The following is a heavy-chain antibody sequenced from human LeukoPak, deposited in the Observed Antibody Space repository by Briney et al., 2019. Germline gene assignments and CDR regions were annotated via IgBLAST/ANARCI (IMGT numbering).Heavy chain of an antibody. V-gene: IGHV3-30*02. CDR2: IRYDGSNK. CDR1: GFTFSSYG. D-gene: IGHD1-14*01. CDR3: AKNTPPSPDADAFDI. J-gene: IGHJ3*02. Sequence: HPGGSLRLSCAASGFTFSSYGIHWVRQAPGKGLEWVAFIRYDGSNKYYADSVKGRFTISRDNSKNTLYLQMNSLRAEDTAVYYCAKNTPPSPDADAFDIWGQGTMVTVSS.